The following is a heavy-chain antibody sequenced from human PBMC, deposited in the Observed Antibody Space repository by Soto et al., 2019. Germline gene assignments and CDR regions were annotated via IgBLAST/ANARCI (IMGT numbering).Heavy chain of an antibody. CDR1: GFTFSSYG. CDR3: AREHCSSTSCQGAGFYYYYMDG. D-gene: IGHD2-2*01. CDR2: IWYDGSNK. J-gene: IGHJ6*03. Sequence: GGSLRLSCAASGFTFSSYGMHWVRQAPGKGLEWVAVIWYDGSNKYYADSVKGRFTISRDNSKNTLYLQMNSLRAEDTAVYYCAREHCSSTSCQGAGFYYYYMDGWGKGTTVTVSS. V-gene: IGHV3-33*01.